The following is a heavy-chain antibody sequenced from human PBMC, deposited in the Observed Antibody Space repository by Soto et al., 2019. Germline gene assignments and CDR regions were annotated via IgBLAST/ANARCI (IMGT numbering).Heavy chain of an antibody. J-gene: IGHJ6*02. CDR3: IQSRCGGDCLQSYASYYYYGMDV. CDR2: IYWDDDK. CDR1: AFSLSTGGVG. D-gene: IGHD2-21*02. V-gene: IGHV2-5*02. Sequence: QITLKESGPTLVKPTQTLTLTCTFSAFSLSTGGVGVGWIRQPPGKALEWLALIYWDDDKRYSPPLRSRLTTTNDPSKHQVVLTLTNMAPVDTATYYCIQSRCGGDCLQSYASYYYYGMDVWGQGTTVTVSS.